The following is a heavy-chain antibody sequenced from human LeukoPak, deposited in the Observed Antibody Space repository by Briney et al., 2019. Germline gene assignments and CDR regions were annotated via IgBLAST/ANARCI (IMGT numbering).Heavy chain of an antibody. Sequence: GGSLRLSCAASGFTFSTYWMSWVRQAPGKGLEWVANIRQDGSKIYYVDSVKGRFTISRDNSKNTLYLQMNSLRAEDTAVYYCAKDRYSSGWYGRSGYFDYWGQGTLVTVSS. J-gene: IGHJ4*02. CDR2: IRQDGSKI. D-gene: IGHD6-19*01. CDR1: GFTFSTYW. V-gene: IGHV3-7*01. CDR3: AKDRYSSGWYGRSGYFDY.